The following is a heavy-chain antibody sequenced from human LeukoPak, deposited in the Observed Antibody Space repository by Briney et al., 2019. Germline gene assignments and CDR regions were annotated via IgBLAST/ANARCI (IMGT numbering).Heavy chain of an antibody. Sequence: GGSLRLSCAASGFTFSSYEMNWVRQAPGKGLEWVSYISSSGSTIYYADSVKGRFTISRDNAKNSLYLQMNSLRAEDTAVYYCASELLNSGGAGDFDYWGQGTLVTVSS. CDR1: GFTFSSYE. D-gene: IGHD6-19*01. CDR3: ASELLNSGGAGDFDY. J-gene: IGHJ4*02. V-gene: IGHV3-48*03. CDR2: ISSSGSTI.